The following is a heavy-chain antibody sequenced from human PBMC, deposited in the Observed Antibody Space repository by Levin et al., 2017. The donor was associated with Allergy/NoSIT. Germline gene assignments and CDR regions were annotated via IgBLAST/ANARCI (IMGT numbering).Heavy chain of an antibody. V-gene: IGHV3-21*01. Sequence: AGGSLRLSCAASGFTFSSYSMNWVRQAPGKGLEWVSSISSSSSYIYYADSVKGRFTISRDNAKNSLYLQMNSLRAEDTAVYYCARDLTTVTTLSYYYYGMDVWGQGTTVTVSS. J-gene: IGHJ6*02. CDR2: ISSSSSYI. CDR1: GFTFSSYS. CDR3: ARDLTTVTTLSYYYYGMDV. D-gene: IGHD4-17*01.